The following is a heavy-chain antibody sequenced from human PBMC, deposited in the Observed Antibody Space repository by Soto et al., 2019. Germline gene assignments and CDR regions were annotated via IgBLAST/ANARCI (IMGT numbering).Heavy chain of an antibody. J-gene: IGHJ4*02. CDR2: IYYSGST. D-gene: IGHD3-22*01. Sequence: PSESRSLTCTVGASYLNHGRNTSRMNRQNHRKGLEWIGYIYYSGSTYYNPSLKSRVTISVDTSKNQFSLKLSSVTAADTAVYYCARHGMDYYDSSGYYYSPYYFDYWGQG. V-gene: IGHV4-31*03. CDR1: ASYLNHGRNT. CDR3: ARHGMDYYDSSGYYYSPYYFDY.